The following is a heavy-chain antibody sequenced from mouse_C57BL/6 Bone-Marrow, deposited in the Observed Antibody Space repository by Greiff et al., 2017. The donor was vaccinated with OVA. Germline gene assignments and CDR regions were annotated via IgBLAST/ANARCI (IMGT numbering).Heavy chain of an antibody. J-gene: IGHJ1*03. Sequence: VQLQQSGAELVRPGASVKLSCTASGFNIKDDYMHWVKQRPEQGLEWIGWIDPENGDTEYASKFKGKATITADTSSNTAYLQLSSLTSEDTAVYYCTSVYDPLGGYFDVWGTGTTVTVSA. V-gene: IGHV14-4*01. CDR2: IDPENGDT. CDR3: TSVYDPLGGYFDV. CDR1: GFNIKDDY. D-gene: IGHD2-12*01.